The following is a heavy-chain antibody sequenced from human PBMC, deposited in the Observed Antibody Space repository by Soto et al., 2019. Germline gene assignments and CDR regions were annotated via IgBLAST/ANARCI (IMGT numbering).Heavy chain of an antibody. CDR3: ARSLGSGTGFDY. CDR2: ISGYNGDT. V-gene: IGHV1-18*01. Sequence: QIQLVQSAAEVQKPGASVKVSCKASGYTFSNYGISWVRQAPGQGLEWTAWISGYNGDTKTAQSLQGRVTVTTDTSTSTAYMELRSLRSDDTAIYYCARSLGSGTGFDYWGQGTLVTVSS. CDR1: GYTFSNYG. J-gene: IGHJ4*02. D-gene: IGHD3-10*01.